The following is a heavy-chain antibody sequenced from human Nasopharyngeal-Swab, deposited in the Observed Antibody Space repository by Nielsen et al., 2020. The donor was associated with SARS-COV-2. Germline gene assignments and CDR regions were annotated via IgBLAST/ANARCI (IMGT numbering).Heavy chain of an antibody. V-gene: IGHV3-30-3*01. CDR3: ARAGGYYSPFDY. Sequence: WIRQPPGKRLEWVAVISYDGSNKYYADSVKGRFTISRDNSKNTLYLQMNSLRAEDTAVYYCARAGGYYSPFDYWGQGTLITVSS. J-gene: IGHJ4*02. D-gene: IGHD3-22*01. CDR2: ISYDGSNK.